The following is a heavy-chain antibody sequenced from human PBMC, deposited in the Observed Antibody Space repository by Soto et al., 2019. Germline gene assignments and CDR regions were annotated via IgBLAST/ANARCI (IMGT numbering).Heavy chain of an antibody. CDR1: GGTFSSYA. V-gene: IGHV1-69*01. Sequence: QVQLVQSGAEVKKPGSSVKVSCKASGGTFSSYAISWVRQAPGQGLEWMGGIIPIFGTANYAQKFQGRVTITADESTSTAYMELSSLRSEDTAVYYCARDPGYCSGGSCRYYYYYGMDVWPRDHGHRLL. D-gene: IGHD2-15*01. J-gene: IGHJ6*02. CDR2: IIPIFGTA. CDR3: ARDPGYCSGGSCRYYYYYGMDV.